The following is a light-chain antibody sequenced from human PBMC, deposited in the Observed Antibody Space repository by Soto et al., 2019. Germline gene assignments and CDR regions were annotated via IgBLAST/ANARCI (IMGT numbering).Light chain of an antibody. J-gene: IGKJ1*01. CDR3: QQYVTSSPRT. V-gene: IGKV3-20*01. CDR1: QSVSTNS. CDR2: AAS. Sequence: EIVLTQSPGTLSLSPGERATLSCRAIQSVSTNSLAWYQQKPGQAPRLLMYAASSRATGIPDRFSGSGSGTDFTLTITRLEPEDFAVYYCQQYVTSSPRTFGQGTKVDIK.